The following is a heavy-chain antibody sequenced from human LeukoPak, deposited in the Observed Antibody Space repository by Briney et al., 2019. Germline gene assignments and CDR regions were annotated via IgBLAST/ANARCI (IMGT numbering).Heavy chain of an antibody. Sequence: SGTLSLTCAVSGGSITTTNWWSWVRQPPGKGLEWIGEVHLSGATYYNLSLESRVSMSIDKSKNHLSLEVTSVTAADTAIYYCTRESGAFSPFGFWGQGTLVTVSS. D-gene: IGHD1-26*01. V-gene: IGHV4-4*02. CDR2: VHLSGAT. J-gene: IGHJ4*02. CDR1: GGSITTTNW. CDR3: TRESGAFSPFGF.